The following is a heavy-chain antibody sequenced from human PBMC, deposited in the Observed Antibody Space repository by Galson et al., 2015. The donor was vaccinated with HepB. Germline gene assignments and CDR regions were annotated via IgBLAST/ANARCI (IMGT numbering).Heavy chain of an antibody. D-gene: IGHD6-19*01. CDR3: AKDPYLYSALAGTMAGFDY. V-gene: IGHV3-30*18. CDR1: GFTFSNYG. J-gene: IGHJ4*02. CDR2: ISYDGSNK. Sequence: SLRLSCAASGFTFSNYGMHWARQAPGKGLEWVAVISYDGSNKYYVDSVKGRFTISRDNSKNTLYLQMNSLRAEDTALYYCAKDPYLYSALAGTMAGFDYWGQGTLVTVSS.